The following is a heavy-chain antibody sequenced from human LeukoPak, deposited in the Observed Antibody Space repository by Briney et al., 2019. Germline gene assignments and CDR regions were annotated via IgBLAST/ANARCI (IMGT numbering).Heavy chain of an antibody. CDR3: GKTTAGYSSGQKPAWPVDY. Sequence: GGSLRLSCEASGFAFGSYAMYWVRQAPGKGLEWVAGIFGSGGSPHYTDSVKDRFTISRDNSKNTVHLQINSLRAEDTAVYYCGKTTAGYSSGQKPAWPVDYWGQGTLVTVSS. CDR1: GFAFGSYA. CDR2: IFGSGGSP. J-gene: IGHJ4*02. V-gene: IGHV3-23*01. D-gene: IGHD5-18*01.